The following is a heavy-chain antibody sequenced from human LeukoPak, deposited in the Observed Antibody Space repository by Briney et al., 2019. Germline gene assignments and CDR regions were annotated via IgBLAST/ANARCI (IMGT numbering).Heavy chain of an antibody. Sequence: GGSLRLSCAASGFTFSSYGMHWVRQGPGKGLEWVAFIRYDGSIKYYADSVKGRFTISRDTSKNMLYLQMNSLRPEDTAVYYCARELDSSGYSFDYWGQGTLVTVSS. CDR2: IRYDGSIK. V-gene: IGHV3-30*02. CDR3: ARELDSSGYSFDY. J-gene: IGHJ4*02. D-gene: IGHD3-22*01. CDR1: GFTFSSYG.